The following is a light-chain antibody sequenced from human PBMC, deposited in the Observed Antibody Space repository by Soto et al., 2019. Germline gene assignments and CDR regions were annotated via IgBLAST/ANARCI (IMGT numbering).Light chain of an antibody. CDR2: EVS. Sequence: SLTQPASVSGSPGQSITISCTGTSSDVGGYNYVSWYQQHPGKAPKLMIYEVSNRPSGVSNRFSGSKSGNTASLTISGLQAEDEADYYCSSYTSSSTLVFGTGTKVTAL. V-gene: IGLV2-14*01. J-gene: IGLJ1*01. CDR1: SSDVGGYNY. CDR3: SSYTSSSTLV.